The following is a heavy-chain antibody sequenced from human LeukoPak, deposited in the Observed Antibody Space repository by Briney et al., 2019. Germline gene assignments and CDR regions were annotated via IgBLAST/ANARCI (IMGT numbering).Heavy chain of an antibody. D-gene: IGHD2-2*01. CDR3: VRTSPIDY. J-gene: IGHJ4*02. Sequence: GGSLRLSCAASGFTFSSYDMHWVRQATGKGLEWVSAIGTAGDTYYPGSVKGRFTISRDNSKNTLYLQISSLRVEDTAMYYCVRTSPIDYWGQGTLVSVSS. CDR2: IGTAGDT. V-gene: IGHV3-13*01. CDR1: GFTFSSYD.